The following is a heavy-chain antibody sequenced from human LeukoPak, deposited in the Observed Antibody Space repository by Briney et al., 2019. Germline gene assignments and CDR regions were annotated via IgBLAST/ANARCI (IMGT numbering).Heavy chain of an antibody. V-gene: IGHV4-4*07. Sequence: SETLSLTCTVSGDSIRSYYWSWIRQPAGKGLEWIGRIYTSGSTDYNPSLKSRVTLSVDTSNNQFSLKLSSVTAADTSVFFCARARGSSSGWGHYYYSLDVWGQGTTVTVSS. CDR3: ARARGSSSGWGHYYYSLDV. J-gene: IGHJ6*02. CDR1: GDSIRSYY. CDR2: IYTSGST. D-gene: IGHD6-19*01.